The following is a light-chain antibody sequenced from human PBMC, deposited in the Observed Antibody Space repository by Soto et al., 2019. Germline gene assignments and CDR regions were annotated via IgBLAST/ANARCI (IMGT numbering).Light chain of an antibody. Sequence: VLTQSPATLSLSPGERDTLSCRASPSVYSYLAWYQQKHGQPPRLLISDVSNRATGIPARISGSGYGTDFTLNISSREPEGFAFYYWQQRNDWSFTVGGGTKVEIK. V-gene: IGKV3-11*01. J-gene: IGKJ4*01. CDR2: DVS. CDR1: PSVYSY. CDR3: QQRNDWSFT.